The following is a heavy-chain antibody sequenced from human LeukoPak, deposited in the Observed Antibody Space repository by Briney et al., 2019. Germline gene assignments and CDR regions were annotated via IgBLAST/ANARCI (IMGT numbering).Heavy chain of an antibody. CDR3: ARRGYSSSWYGGWGGYFDY. V-gene: IGHV4-39*01. CDR1: GGSISSSSYY. CDR2: IYYSGST. J-gene: IGHJ4*02. D-gene: IGHD6-13*01. Sequence: SETLSLTCTVSGGSISSSSYYWGWIRQPPGKGLEWIGSIYYSGSTYYNPSLKSRVTISVDTSKNQFSLKLSSVTDADTAVYYCARRGYSSSWYGGWGGYFDYWGQGTLVTVSS.